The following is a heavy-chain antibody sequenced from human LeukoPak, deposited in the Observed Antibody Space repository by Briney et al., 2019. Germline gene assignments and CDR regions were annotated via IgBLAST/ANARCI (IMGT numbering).Heavy chain of an antibody. V-gene: IGHV3-21*01. D-gene: IGHD1-26*01. CDR2: ISSSSTYI. J-gene: IGHJ3*02. CDR1: GFTFSSYT. CDR3: ARALGSYAYTDAFDI. Sequence: GGSLRLSCAASGFTFSSYTMNWVRQAPGKGLEWVSSISSSSTYIYYADSVRGRFTISRDSAKNSLYLQMNSLRAEDTAVYYCARALGSYAYTDAFDIWGQGTMVTVSS.